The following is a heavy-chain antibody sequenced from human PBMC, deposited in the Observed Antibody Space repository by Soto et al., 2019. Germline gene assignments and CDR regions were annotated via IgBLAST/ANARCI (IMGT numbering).Heavy chain of an antibody. V-gene: IGHV2-70*01. CDR2: IDRDDDK. CDR3: ARIVGRGYSGYPNYYYYGMDV. Sequence: SGPTLVNPTQTLTLTCTFSGFSLSSSGMCVSWIRQPPGKALEWLALIDRDDDKYYSTSLKTRLTISKDTSKNQVVLTMANMDPVDTATYYCARIVGRGYSGYPNYYYYGMDVWGQGTTVTVSS. J-gene: IGHJ6*02. CDR1: GFSLSSSGMC. D-gene: IGHD5-12*01.